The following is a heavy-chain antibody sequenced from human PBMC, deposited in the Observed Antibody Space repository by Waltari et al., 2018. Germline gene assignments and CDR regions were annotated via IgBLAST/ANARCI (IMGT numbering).Heavy chain of an antibody. D-gene: IGHD3-16*01. V-gene: IGHV1-18*01. CDR3: SRTFGAYVGDHDY. J-gene: IGHJ4*02. CDR2: IRNYNGDT. CDR1: GYNFSSYG. Sequence: QVQLVQYGSEVKKPGASVKVSCKASGYNFSSYGFSWERQAPGQWLEWIGWIRNYNGDTNYAQKFQGRVTLTTDKATTTAYMELRNLRSDDTAVYYCSRTFGAYVGDHDYWGQGTAVNVSS.